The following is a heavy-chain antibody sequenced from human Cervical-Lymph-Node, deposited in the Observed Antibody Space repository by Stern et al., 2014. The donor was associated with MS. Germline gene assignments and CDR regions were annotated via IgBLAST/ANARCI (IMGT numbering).Heavy chain of an antibody. J-gene: IGHJ4*02. CDR1: GYLFDDYW. Sequence: EVQLVESGAEVKKPGESLKISCEASGYLFDDYWIGWVRQMSGRGLELVAIIFPRDSNTRYSPSVPGQVTISADKSISTAYLQGRSLKPSAPAMYYCARSPATPSGYDRFDYWGQGALVTVSS. V-gene: IGHV5-51*03. D-gene: IGHD5-12*01. CDR2: IFPRDSNT. CDR3: ARSPATPSGYDRFDY.